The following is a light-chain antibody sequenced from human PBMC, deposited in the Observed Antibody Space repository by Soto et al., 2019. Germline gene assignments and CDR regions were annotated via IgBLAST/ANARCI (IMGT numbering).Light chain of an antibody. Sequence: DIQMTQSPPSVSASVGDRVTITCRASQDVGKWLAWYQQKPGKAPTLLIHRASSLQSGVPPRYSGSGYGTDFTLTISSLQPEDFATYYCQQANSFPITFGQGTRLKIK. CDR2: RAS. V-gene: IGKV1-12*01. J-gene: IGKJ5*01. CDR1: QDVGKW. CDR3: QQANSFPIT.